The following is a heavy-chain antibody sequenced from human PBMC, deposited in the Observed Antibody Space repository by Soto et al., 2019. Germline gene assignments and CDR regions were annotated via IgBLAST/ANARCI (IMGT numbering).Heavy chain of an antibody. CDR2: IYYSGST. D-gene: IGHD6-19*01. V-gene: IGHV4-39*01. J-gene: IGHJ5*02. CDR3: ASQHSSGWYSNWFDP. Sequence: SETLSLTCTVSGGSISSSSYYLGWIRQPPGKGLEWIGSIYYSGSTYYNPSLKSRVTISVDTSKNQFSLKLSSVTAADTAVYYCASQHSSGWYSNWFDPWGQGTLVTVSS. CDR1: GGSISSSSYY.